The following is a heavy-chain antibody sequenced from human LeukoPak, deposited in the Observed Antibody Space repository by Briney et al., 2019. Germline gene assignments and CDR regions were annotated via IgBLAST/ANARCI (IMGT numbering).Heavy chain of an antibody. Sequence: GGSLRLSCAASGFTVSSNYMSWVRQAPGKGLEWVANIKQDGSEKYYVDSVKGRFTISRDNAKNSLYLQMNSLRAEDTAVYYCARDGDFWRGVMDVWGKGTTVTVSS. CDR3: ARDGDFWRGVMDV. CDR1: GFTVSSNY. D-gene: IGHD3-3*01. CDR2: IKQDGSEK. V-gene: IGHV3-7*01. J-gene: IGHJ6*03.